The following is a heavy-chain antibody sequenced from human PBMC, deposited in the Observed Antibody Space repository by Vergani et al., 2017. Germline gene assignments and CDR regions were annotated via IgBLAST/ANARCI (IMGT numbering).Heavy chain of an antibody. D-gene: IGHD3-22*01. V-gene: IGHV4-31*03. Sequence: QVQLQESGPGLVKPSQTLSLTCTVSGGSISSGGYYWSWIRQHPGKGLEWIGYIYYSGSTYYNPSLKSRVTISVDTSKNQFSLKLSSVTAADTAVYYCARHCPYYYDSSGYFYFGWFDPWGQGTLVTVSS. CDR2: IYYSGST. J-gene: IGHJ5*02. CDR3: ARHCPYYYDSSGYFYFGWFDP. CDR1: GGSISSGGYY.